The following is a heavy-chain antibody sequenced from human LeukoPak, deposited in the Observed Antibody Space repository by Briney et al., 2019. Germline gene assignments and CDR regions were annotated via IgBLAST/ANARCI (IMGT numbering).Heavy chain of an antibody. CDR3: AKRGVVIRVILVGFHKEAYYFDS. CDR2: ISDSGGRT. D-gene: IGHD3-22*01. J-gene: IGHJ4*02. CDR1: GITLSNYV. V-gene: IGHV3-23*01. Sequence: GGSLRLSCAVSGITLSNYVMGISDSGGRTNYADSVKGRFTISGDNPKNTLYLQMNSLRAEDTAVYFCAKRGVVIRVILVGFHKEAYYFDSWGQGALVTVSS.